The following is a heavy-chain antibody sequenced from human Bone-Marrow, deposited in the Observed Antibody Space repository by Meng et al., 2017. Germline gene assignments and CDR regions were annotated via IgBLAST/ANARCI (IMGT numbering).Heavy chain of an antibody. V-gene: IGHV3-30*01. CDR2: ISYDGSNK. Sequence: GRLLGVGGGGVQPGRSLRLSCAASGFTFSSYAMHWVRQAPGKGLEWVAVISYDGSNKYYADSVKGRFTISRDNSKNTLYLQMNSLRAEDTAVHYCARDREVGEFDYWGQGTLVTVSS. CDR1: GFTFSSYA. D-gene: IGHD1-26*01. CDR3: ARDREVGEFDY. J-gene: IGHJ4*02.